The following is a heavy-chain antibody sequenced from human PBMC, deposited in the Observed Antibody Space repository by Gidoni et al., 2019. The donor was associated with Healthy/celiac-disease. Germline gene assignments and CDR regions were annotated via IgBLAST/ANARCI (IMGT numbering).Heavy chain of an antibody. D-gene: IGHD1-26*01. Sequence: QLQLQESGPGLVKPSETLSLTCTVPGGSISSSSYYWGWIRQPPGKGLEWIGSIYYSGSTYYNPSLKSRVTISVDTSKNQFSLKLSSVTAADTAVYYCARRYREYSGSYYIDYWGQGTLVTVSS. J-gene: IGHJ4*02. V-gene: IGHV4-39*01. CDR1: GGSISSSSYY. CDR3: ARRYREYSGSYYIDY. CDR2: IYYSGST.